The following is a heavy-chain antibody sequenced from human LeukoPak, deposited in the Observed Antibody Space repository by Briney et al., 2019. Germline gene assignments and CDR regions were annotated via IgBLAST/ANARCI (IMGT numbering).Heavy chain of an antibody. V-gene: IGHV4-61*01. CDR3: ARMVTSTYYFDY. Sequence: SETLSLTCTVSGGSVSSDSYYWSWLRQPPEKGLEWIGHIYYSGSTNYKPSLKSRVTISVDTSKNQFSLKVSSVTAADTAVYYCARMVTSTYYFDYWGQGTLVTVSS. D-gene: IGHD4-23*01. CDR1: GGSVSSDSYY. CDR2: IYYSGST. J-gene: IGHJ4*02.